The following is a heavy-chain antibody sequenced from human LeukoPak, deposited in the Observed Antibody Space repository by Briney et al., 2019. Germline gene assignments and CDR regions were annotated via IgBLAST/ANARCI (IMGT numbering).Heavy chain of an antibody. CDR2: IYYSGST. CDR1: GGSISSYY. Sequence: SGTLSLTCTVSGGSISSYYWSWIRQPPGKGLEWIGYIYYSGSTNYNPSLKSRVTISVDTSKNQFSLKLTSVTAADTAVYYCARGDRVGATTFSLGYWGQGTLVTVSS. J-gene: IGHJ4*02. D-gene: IGHD1-26*01. V-gene: IGHV4-59*01. CDR3: ARGDRVGATTFSLGY.